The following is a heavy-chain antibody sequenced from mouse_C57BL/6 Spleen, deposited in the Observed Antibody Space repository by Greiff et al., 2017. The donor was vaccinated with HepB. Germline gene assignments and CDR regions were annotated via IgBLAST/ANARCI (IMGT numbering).Heavy chain of an antibody. Sequence: QVQLQQPGAELVRPGTSVKLSCKASGYTFTSYWMHWVKQRPGQGLEWIGVIDPSDSYTNYNQKFKGKATLTVDTSSSTAYMQLSSLTSEDSAVYYCARPDYYGSSYFAYWGQGTLVTVSA. CDR3: ARPDYYGSSYFAY. D-gene: IGHD1-1*01. V-gene: IGHV1-59*01. J-gene: IGHJ3*01. CDR2: IDPSDSYT. CDR1: GYTFTSYW.